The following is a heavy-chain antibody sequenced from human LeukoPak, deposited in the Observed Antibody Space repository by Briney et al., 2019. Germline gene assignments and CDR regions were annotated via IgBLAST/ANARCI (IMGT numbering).Heavy chain of an antibody. V-gene: IGHV3-21*01. CDR3: ARDRDYGDYSEFDP. J-gene: IGHJ5*02. CDR1: GFTFSSYS. D-gene: IGHD4-17*01. Sequence: GGSLRLSCAASGFTFSSYSMNWVRQAPGKGLELVSSISSSSSYIYYADSVKGRFTISRDNAKNSLYLQMNSLRAEDTAVYYCARDRDYGDYSEFDPWGQGTLVTVSS. CDR2: ISSSSSYI.